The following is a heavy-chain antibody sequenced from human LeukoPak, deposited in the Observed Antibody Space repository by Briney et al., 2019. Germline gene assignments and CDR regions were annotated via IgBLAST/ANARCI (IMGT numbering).Heavy chain of an antibody. CDR3: VTDLGGQLFDQMGF. V-gene: IGHV3-15*01. CDR1: GFTFNNAW. Sequence: GGSLRLSCAPSGFTFNNAWMSWVRQAPRKGLEWVGCIKRTTEGGTTDYAAPVKGRFTVSRDDSTNTLYLQMKSLKTDGTGLYYCVTDLGGQLFDQMGFWGQGALVTVSS. J-gene: IGHJ4*02. CDR2: IKRTTEGGTT. D-gene: IGHD3-16*01.